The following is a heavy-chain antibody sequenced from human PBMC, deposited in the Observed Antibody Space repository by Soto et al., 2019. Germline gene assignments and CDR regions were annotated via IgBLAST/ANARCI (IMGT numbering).Heavy chain of an antibody. V-gene: IGHV4-59*08. Sequence: SETLSLTCSVSGGSISSFYCSWLRQSPGKGLEWIGHIYFSGNANYNPSLRSRVTISVDTSKNQFSLRLSSVTAADTAVYYCARHLGFCSSTKCNFWFGPWGQGTLVTVSS. CDR1: GGSISSFY. CDR3: ARHLGFCSSTKCNFWFGP. J-gene: IGHJ5*02. CDR2: IYFSGNA. D-gene: IGHD2-15*01.